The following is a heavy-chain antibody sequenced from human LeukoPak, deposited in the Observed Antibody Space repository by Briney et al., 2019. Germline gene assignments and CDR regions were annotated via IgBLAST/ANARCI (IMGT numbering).Heavy chain of an antibody. CDR2: IYTSGST. V-gene: IGHV4-4*07. D-gene: IGHD4-17*01. J-gene: IGHJ4*02. Sequence: PSETLSLTCTVSGGSISSYYWSWLRQPAGKGLEWIGRIYTSGSTNYNPSLKSRVTMSVDPSKNQFSLKLSSVTAADTAVYYCARDYGDYPYYFDYWGQGTLVTVSS. CDR3: ARDYGDYPYYFDY. CDR1: GGSISSYY.